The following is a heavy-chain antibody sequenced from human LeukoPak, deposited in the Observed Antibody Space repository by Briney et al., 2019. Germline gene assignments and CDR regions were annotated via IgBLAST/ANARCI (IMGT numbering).Heavy chain of an antibody. V-gene: IGHV4-61*02. Sequence: PSETLSLTCTVSGGSISSGSYYWSWIRQPAGKGLEWIGRIYTSGSTNYNPSLKSRVTISVDTSKNQFSLKLSSVTAADTAVYYCARDPLRSSSSWTRGSYDAFDIWGQGTMVTVSS. D-gene: IGHD6-13*01. CDR1: GGSISSGSYY. CDR3: ARDPLRSSSSWTRGSYDAFDI. CDR2: IYTSGST. J-gene: IGHJ3*02.